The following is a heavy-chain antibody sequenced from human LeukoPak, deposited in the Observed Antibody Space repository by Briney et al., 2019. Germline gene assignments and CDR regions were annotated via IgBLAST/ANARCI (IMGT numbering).Heavy chain of an antibody. CDR3: ARQAGYGGNIPFHY. Sequence: RPSETLSLTCAVSGSSISPSYWSWIRQPPGKGLEWIGFISYVGSTNYNPSLKSRVTISLDTSKSQFSLKVTSVTAEDTAVYYCARQAGYGGNIPFHYWDQGTLVSVSS. J-gene: IGHJ4*02. D-gene: IGHD4-23*01. V-gene: IGHV4-59*08. CDR1: GSSISPSY. CDR2: ISYVGST.